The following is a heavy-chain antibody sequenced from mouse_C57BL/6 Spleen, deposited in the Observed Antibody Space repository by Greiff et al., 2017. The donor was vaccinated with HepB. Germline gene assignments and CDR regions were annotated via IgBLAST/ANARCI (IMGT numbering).Heavy chain of an antibody. D-gene: IGHD1-1*02. Sequence: QVQLQQPGAELVKPGASVKLSCKASGYTFTSYWMHWVKQRPGQGLEWIGMIHPNSGSTNNNEKFKSKATLTVDKSSSTAYMQLSSLTSEDSAVYYCAPSYGGGFAYWGQGTLVTVSA. CDR3: APSYGGGFAY. V-gene: IGHV1-64*01. CDR2: IHPNSGST. J-gene: IGHJ3*01. CDR1: GYTFTSYW.